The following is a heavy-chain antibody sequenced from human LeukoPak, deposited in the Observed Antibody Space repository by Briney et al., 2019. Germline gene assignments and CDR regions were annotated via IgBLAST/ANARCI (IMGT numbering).Heavy chain of an antibody. V-gene: IGHV1-2*02. D-gene: IGHD3-22*01. J-gene: IGHJ4*02. CDR2: INPNSGGT. CDR1: GYTFTGYY. Sequence: APVKVSCKASGYTFTGYYMHWVRQAPGQGLEWMGWINPNSGGTNYAQKFQGRVTMTRDTSISTAYMELSRLRSDDTAVYYCARDHSYYDSSGWFDYWGQGTLVTVSS. CDR3: ARDHSYYDSSGWFDY.